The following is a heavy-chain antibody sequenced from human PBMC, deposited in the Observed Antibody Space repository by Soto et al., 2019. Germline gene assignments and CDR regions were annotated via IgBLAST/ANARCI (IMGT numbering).Heavy chain of an antibody. CDR3: AKEDGLVVVADY. J-gene: IGHJ4*02. CDR2: ISYDGSNK. D-gene: IGHD2-15*01. Sequence: QVQLVESGGGVVQPGRSLKLSCAASGFAFRSYGMHWVRQAPGKGLEWVAVISYDGSNKYYADSLKGRFTISRDNSKNTLYLQMNSLRPEDTAVYDCAKEDGLVVVADYWGRGTLVTVSS. CDR1: GFAFRSYG. V-gene: IGHV3-30*18.